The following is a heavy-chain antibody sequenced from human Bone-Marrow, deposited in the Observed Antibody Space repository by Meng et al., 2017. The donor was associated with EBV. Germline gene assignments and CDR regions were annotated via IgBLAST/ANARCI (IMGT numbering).Heavy chain of an antibody. D-gene: IGHD3-3*01. Sequence: QVQRVQSGAEVKKPGSAVKVSCKASGGTFSSYAISWVRQAPGQGLEWMGGIIPIFGTANYAQKFQGRVTITADESTSTAYMELSSLRSEDTAVYYCATEYYDFWSGIPTRYFDYWGQGTLVTVSS. CDR1: GGTFSSYA. V-gene: IGHV1-69*01. J-gene: IGHJ4*02. CDR3: ATEYYDFWSGIPTRYFDY. CDR2: IIPIFGTA.